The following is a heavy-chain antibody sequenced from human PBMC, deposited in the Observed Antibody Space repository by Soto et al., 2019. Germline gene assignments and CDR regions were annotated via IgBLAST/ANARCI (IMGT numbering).Heavy chain of an antibody. D-gene: IGHD3-10*01. CDR3: ARGVKGVRINYYYYYMDV. CDR1: GDSISSSY. J-gene: IGHJ6*03. V-gene: IGHV4-59*01. CDR2: TDDSGST. Sequence: SETLSLTCTVSGDSISSSYWNWIRQAPGKGLEWIGYTDDSGSTNYNPSLKSRVTISVDTSKNQFSLKLSSVTAADTAVYYCARGVKGVRINYYYYYMDVWGKGTTVTVSS.